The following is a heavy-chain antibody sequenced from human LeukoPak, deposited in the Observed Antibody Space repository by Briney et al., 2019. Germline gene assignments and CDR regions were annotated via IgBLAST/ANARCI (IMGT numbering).Heavy chain of an antibody. J-gene: IGHJ6*03. V-gene: IGHV4-59*01. D-gene: IGHD4/OR15-4a*01. CDR3: VRENGIADDNATMAKFSKTQVKYYYYIDV. Sequence: SGTLSLTCTVSGGSKSDFCWTGAPHPPGKGPVWMVGFYYSRSTSGSSYYTPPLKSRVTISVDSSKKQFSLKLASVTAADAAVYYCVRENGIADDNATMAKFSKTQVKYYYYIDVWGKGTTVTVSS. CDR1: GGSKSDFC. CDR2: FYYSRST.